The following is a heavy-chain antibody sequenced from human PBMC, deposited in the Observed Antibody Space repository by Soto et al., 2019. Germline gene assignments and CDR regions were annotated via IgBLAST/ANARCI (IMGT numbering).Heavy chain of an antibody. CDR3: AKGQHCSSTSCYFYYYGMDV. D-gene: IGHD2-2*01. CDR2: ISYDGSNK. Sequence: QVQLVESGGDVVQPGRSLRLSCAASGFIFNTYDMHWVRQAPGKGLEWVAVISYDGSNKYYADSVKGRLTISRDNSKKMLYLQMNSLRPEDTAVYYCAKGQHCSSTSCYFYYYGMDVWGQGTKVAVSS. V-gene: IGHV3-30*18. CDR1: GFIFNTYD. J-gene: IGHJ6*02.